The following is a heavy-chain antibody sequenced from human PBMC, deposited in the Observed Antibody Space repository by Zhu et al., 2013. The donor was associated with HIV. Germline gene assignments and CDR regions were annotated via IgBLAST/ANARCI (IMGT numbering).Heavy chain of an antibody. V-gene: IGHV1-46*03. CDR3: ARDQGYYDSSGPSQDDAFDI. Sequence: QVQLVQSGAEVKKPGASVKVSCKASGYTFTSYYMHWVRQAPGQGLEWMGIINPSGGSTSYAQKFQGRVTMTRDTSTSTVYMELSSLRSEDTAVYYCARDQGYYDSSGPSQDDAFDIWGQGTMVTVSS. CDR1: GYTFTSYY. CDR2: INPSGGST. D-gene: IGHD3-22*01. J-gene: IGHJ3*02.